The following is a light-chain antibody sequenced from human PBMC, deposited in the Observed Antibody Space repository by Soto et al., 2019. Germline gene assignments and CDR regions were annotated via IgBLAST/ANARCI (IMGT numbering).Light chain of an antibody. J-gene: IGKJ4*01. Sequence: IVLTQAPLSLPVIPGEAASISCRSSQSLFDRDDGKTYLDWYLQRPGQSPQLLIYMLSHRASGVPDRFSGSGSGTDFTLTISRLEPEDFALYYCQQYGNSPLTFGGGTKVDIK. CDR3: QQYGNSPLT. CDR1: QSLFDRDDGKTY. V-gene: IGKV2-40*01. CDR2: MLS.